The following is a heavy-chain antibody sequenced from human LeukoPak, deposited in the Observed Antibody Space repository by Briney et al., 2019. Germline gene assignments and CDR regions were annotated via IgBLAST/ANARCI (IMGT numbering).Heavy chain of an antibody. Sequence: GGSLRLSCAASGFSFRRYYMSWVRQAPGKGLQWVSVLFSGGGTYYADSVKDRFSISRDSSRETLFLQMNSLRADDTAVYYCARQGFDSGFDYWGHGTMVTVSS. D-gene: IGHD2-21*01. J-gene: IGHJ4*01. CDR1: GFSFRRYY. CDR3: ARQGFDSGFDY. V-gene: IGHV3-66*04. CDR2: LFSGGGT.